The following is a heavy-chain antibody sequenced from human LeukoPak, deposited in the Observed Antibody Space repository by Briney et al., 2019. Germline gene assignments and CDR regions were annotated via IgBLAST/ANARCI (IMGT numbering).Heavy chain of an antibody. D-gene: IGHD3-10*01. CDR2: ISYDGSNK. CDR3: ARAQGGITMVRGSKVDAFDI. J-gene: IGHJ3*02. CDR1: GFTFSSYG. Sequence: GGSLRLSCAASGFTFSSYGMHWVRHSPGKGLEWVAVISYDGSNKYYADSVKGRFTISRDNSKNTLYLQMNSLRAEDTAVYYCARAQGGITMVRGSKVDAFDIWGQGTMVTVSS. V-gene: IGHV3-30*03.